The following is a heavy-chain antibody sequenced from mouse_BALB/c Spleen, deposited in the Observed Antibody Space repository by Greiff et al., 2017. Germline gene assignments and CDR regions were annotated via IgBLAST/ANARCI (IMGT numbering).Heavy chain of an antibody. CDR2: IDPYNGGT. V-gene: IGHV1S135*01. D-gene: IGHD1-1*01. CDR1: GYAFTSYN. Sequence: EVKLQESGPELVKPGASVKVSCKASGYAFTSYNMYWVKQSHGKSLEWIGYIDPYNGGTSYNQKFKGKATLTVDKSSSTAYMHLNSLTSEDSAVYYCARQSYYGSSYGYFDVWGAGTTVTVSS. CDR3: ARQSYYGSSYGYFDV. J-gene: IGHJ1*01.